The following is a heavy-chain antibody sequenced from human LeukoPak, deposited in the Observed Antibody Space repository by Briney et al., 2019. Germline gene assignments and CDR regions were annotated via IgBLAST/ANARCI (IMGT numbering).Heavy chain of an antibody. V-gene: IGHV3-30*18. Sequence: SGGSLRLSCAASGFTFSSYGMHWVRQAPGKGLEWVAVISYDGSNKYYADSVKGRFTISRDNSKNTLYLQMNSLRAEDTAVYYCAKAESDTAMVIDYWGQGTLVTVSS. J-gene: IGHJ4*02. CDR3: AKAESDTAMVIDY. CDR1: GFTFSSYG. D-gene: IGHD5-18*01. CDR2: ISYDGSNK.